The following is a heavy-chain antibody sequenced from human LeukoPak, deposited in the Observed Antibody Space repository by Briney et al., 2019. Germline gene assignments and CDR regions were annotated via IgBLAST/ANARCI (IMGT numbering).Heavy chain of an antibody. Sequence: SQTLSLTCAISGDSVSSNSAAWNWIRQSPSRGLEWLGRTYYRSKWYNDYAVSVKSRITINPDTPKNQFSLQLNSVTPEDTAVYYCAREVIRGSSWYNWFDPWGQGTLVTVSS. CDR2: TYYRSKWYN. J-gene: IGHJ5*02. D-gene: IGHD6-13*01. V-gene: IGHV6-1*01. CDR1: GDSVSSNSAA. CDR3: AREVIRGSSWYNWFDP.